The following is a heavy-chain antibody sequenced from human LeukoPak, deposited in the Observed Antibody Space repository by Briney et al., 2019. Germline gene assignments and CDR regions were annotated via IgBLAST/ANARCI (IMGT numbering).Heavy chain of an antibody. D-gene: IGHD6-13*01. CDR1: GFTLSTYS. Sequence: PGGSLRLSCAASGFTLSTYSVTWVRQAPGKGLEWVSYISSSTNVIYYADSVKGRFTISRDNAKNSLYLQMNSLRADDTAVYYCARLYSALPAFDYWGQGTLVTLSS. J-gene: IGHJ4*02. CDR2: ISSSTNVI. CDR3: ARLYSALPAFDY. V-gene: IGHV3-48*01.